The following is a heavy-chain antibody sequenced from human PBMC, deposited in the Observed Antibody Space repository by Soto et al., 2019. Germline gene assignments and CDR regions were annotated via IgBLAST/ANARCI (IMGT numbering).Heavy chain of an antibody. J-gene: IGHJ6*02. V-gene: IGHV1-69*13. CDR2: IIPIFGTA. D-gene: IGHD2-2*02. Sequence: ASVKVSCKASGGTFSSYAISWVRQAPGQGLEWMGGIIPIFGTANYAQKFQGRVTITADESTGTAYMELSSLRSEDTAVYYCARDGRCSSTSCYKGQTYYYYGMDVWGQGTTVTVSS. CDR1: GGTFSSYA. CDR3: ARDGRCSSTSCYKGQTYYYYGMDV.